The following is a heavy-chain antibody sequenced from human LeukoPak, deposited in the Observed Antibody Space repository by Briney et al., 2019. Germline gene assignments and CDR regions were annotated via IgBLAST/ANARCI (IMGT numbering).Heavy chain of an antibody. D-gene: IGHD6-13*01. V-gene: IGHV1-24*01. Sequence: ASVKVSCKVSGYTLTELSMLWVRQAPGKGLEWMGGFDPEDGETIYAQKFQGRVTMTEDTSTDTAYMELSSLRSEDTAVYYCATGSLSIAAAGYGMDVWGQGTTVTVSS. CDR2: FDPEDGET. J-gene: IGHJ6*02. CDR1: GYTLTELS. CDR3: ATGSLSIAAAGYGMDV.